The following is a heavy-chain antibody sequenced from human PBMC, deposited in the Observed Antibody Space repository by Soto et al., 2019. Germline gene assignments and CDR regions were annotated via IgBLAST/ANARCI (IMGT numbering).Heavy chain of an antibody. D-gene: IGHD2-21*02. CDR2: ISSSSSAI. J-gene: IGHJ4*02. CDR1: GFTFSSYS. V-gene: IGHV3-48*02. Sequence: GGSLRLSCAASGFTFSSYSMNWVRQAPGKGLEWVSYISSSSSAIFYADSVKGRFTISRDNAKNSPYLQMNSLRDEDTAVYYCARAVVTAIVDYFDYWGQGTLVTVSS. CDR3: ARAVVTAIVDYFDY.